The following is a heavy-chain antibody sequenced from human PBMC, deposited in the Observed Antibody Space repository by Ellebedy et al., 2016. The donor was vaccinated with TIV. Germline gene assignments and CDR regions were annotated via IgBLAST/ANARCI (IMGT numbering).Heavy chain of an antibody. CDR3: AKELCSGCQTSD. Sequence: GESLKISCAASGSTFTNYATSWVRQAPGKGLEWVSGTSGSDGDTYYADSVKGRFTISRDNSKNTLYLQMNSLRAEDTAVYYCAKELCSGCQTSDWGQGTLVTVSS. J-gene: IGHJ4*02. CDR2: TSGSDGDT. CDR1: GSTFTNYA. V-gene: IGHV3-23*01. D-gene: IGHD6-19*01.